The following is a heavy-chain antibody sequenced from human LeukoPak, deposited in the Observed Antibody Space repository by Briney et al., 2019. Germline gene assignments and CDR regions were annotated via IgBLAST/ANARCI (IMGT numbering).Heavy chain of an antibody. CDR3: ARRGAPYSSSWTMDV. J-gene: IGHJ6*04. CDR1: GGTFSSYA. Sequence: GASVKVSCKASGGTFSSYAISWVRQAPGQGLEWMGGIIPIFGTANYAQKFLGRVTITTDESTSTAYMELSSPRSEDTAVYYCARRGAPYSSSWTMDVWGKGTTVTVSS. D-gene: IGHD6-13*01. V-gene: IGHV1-69*05. CDR2: IIPIFGTA.